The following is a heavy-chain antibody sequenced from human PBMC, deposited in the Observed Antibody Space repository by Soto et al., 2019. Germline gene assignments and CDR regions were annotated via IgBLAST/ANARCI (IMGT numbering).Heavy chain of an antibody. CDR2: IYYNGST. CDR3: ARFPDSGSGSCS. CDR1: GGSITNYY. J-gene: IGHJ4*02. Sequence: QVQLQESGPGLVQPSETLSLTCTVSGGSITNYYWSWIRQVPGRGLEWIGYIYYNGSTNYNPALKSRVTISLDTSNNQFSLKLSSVIAADTAVYYCARFPDSGSGSCSWGQGTLVTVSS. D-gene: IGHD3-10*01. V-gene: IGHV4-59*01.